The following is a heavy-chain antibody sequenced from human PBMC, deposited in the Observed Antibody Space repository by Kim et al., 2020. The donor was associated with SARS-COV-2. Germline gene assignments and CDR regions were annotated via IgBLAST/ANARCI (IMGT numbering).Heavy chain of an antibody. CDR3: SRHWGAAADDYYDYGSDV. J-gene: IGHJ6*01. CDR1: GGSISSYY. CDR2: SYYSGST. V-gene: IGHV4-59*08. Sequence: SETLSLTCTVSGGSISSYYWSWIRPPPGKGLEWVGYSYYSGSTTYNSYLTIRVTRLGDTSKNPFSLKLISVTASDTAADYWSRHWGAAADDYYDYGSDV. D-gene: IGHD3-16*01.